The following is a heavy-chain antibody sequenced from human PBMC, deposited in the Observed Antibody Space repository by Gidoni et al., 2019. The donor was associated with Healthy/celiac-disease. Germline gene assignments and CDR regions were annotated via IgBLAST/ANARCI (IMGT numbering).Heavy chain of an antibody. V-gene: IGHV3-23*04. CDR1: GFTFSSYA. CDR2: ISGSGGST. Sequence: EVQLVESGGGLVQPGGSLRLSCAASGFTFSSYAMSWVRQAPGKGLEWVSAISGSGGSTSYADSGKGRFTISRDNSKNTLYLQMNSLRAEDTAVYYCAKGQRGNTYYDFWSGYYPPGDDFDYWGQGTLVTVSS. J-gene: IGHJ4*02. CDR3: AKGQRGNTYYDFWSGYYPPGDDFDY. D-gene: IGHD3-3*01.